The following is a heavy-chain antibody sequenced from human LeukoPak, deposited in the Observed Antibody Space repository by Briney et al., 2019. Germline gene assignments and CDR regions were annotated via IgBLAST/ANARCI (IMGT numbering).Heavy chain of an antibody. CDR2: INHSGST. CDR1: GGSFSGYY. D-gene: IGHD3-10*01. CDR3: ARAGRLIRGGKGFDP. V-gene: IGHV4-34*01. J-gene: IGHJ5*02. Sequence: SETLSLTCAVYGGSFSGYYWSWIRQPPGKGLEWIGEINHSGSTNYNPSLKSRVTISVDTSKNQFSLKLGSVTAADTAVYYCARAGRLIRGGKGFDPWGQGTLVTVSS.